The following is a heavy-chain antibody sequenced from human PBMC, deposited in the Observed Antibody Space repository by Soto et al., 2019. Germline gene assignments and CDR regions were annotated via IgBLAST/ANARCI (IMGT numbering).Heavy chain of an antibody. CDR2: IKEDGSEK. CDR3: ARDPAPVGYRGLDV. Sequence: PGGSLRLSCAASGFTFSSSWMTWVRQAPGKGLAWVANIKEDGSEKYYVDSVKGQFTISRDNTKESLYLQMNSLRAEDTAVYYCARDPAPVGYRGLDVWGQGTTVTVSS. CDR1: GFTFSSSW. V-gene: IGHV3-7*01. J-gene: IGHJ6*02. D-gene: IGHD5-12*01.